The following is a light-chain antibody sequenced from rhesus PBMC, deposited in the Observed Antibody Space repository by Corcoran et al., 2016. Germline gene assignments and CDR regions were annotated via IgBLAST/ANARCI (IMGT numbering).Light chain of an antibody. V-gene: IGKV1-22*01. CDR3: LQYSRSPYS. J-gene: IGKJ2*01. CDR2: KAS. CDR1: QGISSW. Sequence: DIQMTQSPSSLSASVGDTVTISCQASQGISSWLDWYQQKPGKAPKLLIYKASSLQSGVPSRFSVSGSGTDFTLTISSLQPEDFAAYYCLQYSRSPYSFGQGTKVEIK.